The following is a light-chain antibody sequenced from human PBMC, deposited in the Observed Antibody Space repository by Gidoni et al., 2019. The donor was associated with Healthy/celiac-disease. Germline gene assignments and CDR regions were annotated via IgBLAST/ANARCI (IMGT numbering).Light chain of an antibody. CDR1: ETIDYK. CDR3: QQYSNWPPFT. Sequence: ETVLTQSTVTLSVSSGERAALSCRASETIDYKLAWYQQKPGQAPRLLIYGASIRATGVPDRFRGSGSGTEFTLTISSLQSEDFAFYYCQQYSNWPPFTFGGGTKVEMK. J-gene: IGKJ4*01. V-gene: IGKV3-15*01. CDR2: GAS.